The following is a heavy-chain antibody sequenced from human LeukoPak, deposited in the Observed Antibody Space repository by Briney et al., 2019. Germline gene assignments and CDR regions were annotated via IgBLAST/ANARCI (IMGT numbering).Heavy chain of an antibody. Sequence: GASAKVSCKASGYTFTGYYMHWVRQAPGQGLEWMGWINPNSGGTNYAQKFQGRVTMTRDTSISTAYMELSRLRSDDTAVYYCARDPPLIAVAGTGGDYWGQGTLVTVSS. CDR3: ARDPPLIAVAGTGGDY. J-gene: IGHJ4*02. V-gene: IGHV1-2*02. CDR2: INPNSGGT. D-gene: IGHD6-19*01. CDR1: GYTFTGYY.